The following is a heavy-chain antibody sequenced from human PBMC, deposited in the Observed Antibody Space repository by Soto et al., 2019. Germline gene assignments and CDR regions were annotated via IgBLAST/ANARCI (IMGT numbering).Heavy chain of an antibody. CDR2: IDPSDSYT. V-gene: IGHV5-10-1*01. CDR3: ARRNVVVPAARNYYYYYCMDV. D-gene: IGHD2-2*01. J-gene: IGHJ6*02. CDR1: GYSFTSYW. Sequence: GESLKISCKGSGYSFTSYWISWVRQMPGKGLEWMGRIDPSDSYTNYSPSFQGHVTISADKSISTAYLQWSSLKASDTAMYYCARRNVVVPAARNYYYYYCMDVWGQGTTVTVSS.